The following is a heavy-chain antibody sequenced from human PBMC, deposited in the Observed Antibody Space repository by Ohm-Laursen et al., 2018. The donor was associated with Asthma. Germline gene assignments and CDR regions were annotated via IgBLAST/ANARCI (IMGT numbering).Heavy chain of an antibody. CDR3: AKAAYYYDSSGYDY. D-gene: IGHD3-22*01. V-gene: IGHV3-23*01. CDR2: ISGSGGST. CDR1: GFTFSSYA. J-gene: IGHJ4*02. Sequence: SLRLSCTASGFTFSSYAMSWVRQAPGKGLEWVSAISGSGGSTYYADSVKGRFTISRDNSKNTLYLQMNSLRAEDTAVYYCAKAAYYYDSSGYDYWGQGTLVTVSS.